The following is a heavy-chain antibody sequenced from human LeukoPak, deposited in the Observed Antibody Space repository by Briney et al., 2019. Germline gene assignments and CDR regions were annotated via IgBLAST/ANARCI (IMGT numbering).Heavy chain of an antibody. J-gene: IGHJ6*03. D-gene: IGHD2-21*02. CDR2: MSVGVGG. CDR1: GGSCWRYQ. Sequence: SAPLSLTSAVHGGSCWRYQWSWLRPLLWNGKDVVGEMSVGVGGNYIPTLKSRVTISVDTSKNQFSLKMSSVTAADTAVYVMVTRSGVVTATAGPHTYYYYYMDVWGKGTTVTVSS. V-gene: IGHV4-34*01. CDR3: VTRSGVVTATAGPHTYYYYYMDV.